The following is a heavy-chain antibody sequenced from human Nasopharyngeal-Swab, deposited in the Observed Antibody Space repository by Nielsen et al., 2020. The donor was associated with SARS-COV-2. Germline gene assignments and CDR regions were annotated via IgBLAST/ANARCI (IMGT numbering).Heavy chain of an antibody. J-gene: IGHJ4*02. CDR2: INPNSGGT. CDR1: GYTFTGYY. CDR3: ARDLGHGDSYYFEY. D-gene: IGHD4-17*01. V-gene: IGHV1-2*04. Sequence: ASVKVSCKASGYTFTGYYMHWVRQAPGQGLEWMGWINPNSGGTNYAQKFQGWVTMTRDTSISPAYMELSRLRSDDTAVYYCARDLGHGDSYYFEYWGQGTLVNGSS.